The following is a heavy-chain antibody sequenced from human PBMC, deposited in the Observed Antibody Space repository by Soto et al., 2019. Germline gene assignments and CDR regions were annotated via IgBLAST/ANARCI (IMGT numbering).Heavy chain of an antibody. CDR1: GFTFSSYG. CDR2: IWYDGSNK. V-gene: IGHV3-33*01. Sequence: SLRLSCAASGFTFSSYGMHWVRQAPGKGLEWVAVIWYDGSNKYYADSVKGRFTISRDNSKNTLYLQMNSLRAEDTAVYYCARDYYDSSGYQYFDYWGQGTLVTVSS. J-gene: IGHJ4*02. CDR3: ARDYYDSSGYQYFDY. D-gene: IGHD3-22*01.